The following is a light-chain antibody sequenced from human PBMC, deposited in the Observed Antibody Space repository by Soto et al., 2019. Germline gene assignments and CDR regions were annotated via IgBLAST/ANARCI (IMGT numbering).Light chain of an antibody. CDR2: DAS. Sequence: DIPMTQSPSTLSASVGDRVTITCRASQSISGCLAWYQQKPGKAPKLLIYDASTLESGVPSRFSGSGSGTEFTLTISSLQPDDFATYYCQQYNRYYTFGQGTKLEIK. CDR3: QQYNRYYT. J-gene: IGKJ2*01. V-gene: IGKV1-5*01. CDR1: QSISGC.